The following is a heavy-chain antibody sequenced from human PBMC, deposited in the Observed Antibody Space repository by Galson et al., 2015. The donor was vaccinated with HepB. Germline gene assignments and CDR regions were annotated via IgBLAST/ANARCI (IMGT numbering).Heavy chain of an antibody. CDR3: ARGRGEQWLDYFDY. D-gene: IGHD6-19*01. V-gene: IGHV1-3*01. CDR1: GYTFTSYA. CDR2: INAGNGNT. Sequence: SVKVSCKASGYTFTSYAMHWVRQAPGQRLEWMGWINAGNGNTKYSQKFQGRVTITRDTSASTIYMELSSLRSEDTAVYYCARGRGEQWLDYFDYWGQGTLVTVSS. J-gene: IGHJ4*02.